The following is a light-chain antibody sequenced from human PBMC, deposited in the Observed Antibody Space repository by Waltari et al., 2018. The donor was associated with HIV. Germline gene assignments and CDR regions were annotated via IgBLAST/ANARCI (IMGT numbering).Light chain of an antibody. CDR2: EVH. Sequence: QSALTQPPSASGSPGQSVTISCTGTSSDVGGYNYVSWYQQHPGQAPKLMIYEVHKRPSGVPERFSGSKSGNTASLTVSGLQAEDEADYYCSSYAGSNNYVFGTGTKVTVL. CDR3: SSYAGSNNYV. CDR1: SSDVGGYNY. V-gene: IGLV2-8*01. J-gene: IGLJ1*01.